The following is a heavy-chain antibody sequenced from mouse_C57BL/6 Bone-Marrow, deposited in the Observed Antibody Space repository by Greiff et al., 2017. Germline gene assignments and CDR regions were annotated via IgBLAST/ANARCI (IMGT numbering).Heavy chain of an antibody. J-gene: IGHJ3*01. Sequence: VQLQQPGAELVKPGASVKLSCKASGYTFTSYWMQWVKQRPGQGLEWIGEIDPSDSYTNYNQKFKGKATLTVDTSSSTAYMQLSSLTSEDSAVYYCARLPFYPFAYWGQGTLVTVSA. D-gene: IGHD2-1*01. V-gene: IGHV1-50*01. CDR3: ARLPFYPFAY. CDR1: GYTFTSYW. CDR2: IDPSDSYT.